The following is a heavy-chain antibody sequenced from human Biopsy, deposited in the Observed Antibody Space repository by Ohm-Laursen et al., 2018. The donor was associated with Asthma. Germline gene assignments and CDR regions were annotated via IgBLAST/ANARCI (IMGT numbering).Heavy chain of an antibody. CDR2: IYYTGTT. V-gene: IGHV4-39*01. J-gene: IGHJ4*02. CDR3: TRHSGNYYAQLNY. D-gene: IGHD1-26*01. Sequence: SDTLSLTCTVSGGSISSSSYYWGWIRQPPGKGLAWIGHIYYTGTTNYSPSLKSRATISVDRSKNQFSLKLTSVTAADTAVYYCTRHSGNYYAQLNYWGQGTLVTVSS. CDR1: GGSISSSSYY.